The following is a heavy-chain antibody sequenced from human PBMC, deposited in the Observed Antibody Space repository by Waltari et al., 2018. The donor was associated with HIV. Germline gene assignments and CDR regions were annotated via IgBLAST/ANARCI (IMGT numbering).Heavy chain of an antibody. CDR3: ARGLLTGYTLFDH. Sequence: EVRLVGSGGGPVKPGGCLGPSCAAFGFTLGTCGLNGVRQAPGKGLEWISSSSSSSTYIYYADSVKGRFTISRDNAKISLYLQMNSLGAEDTAVYYCARGLLTGYTLFDHWGQGTLVTVSS. D-gene: IGHD3-9*01. CDR2: SSSSSTYI. V-gene: IGHV3-21*01. CDR1: GFTLGTCG. J-gene: IGHJ5*02.